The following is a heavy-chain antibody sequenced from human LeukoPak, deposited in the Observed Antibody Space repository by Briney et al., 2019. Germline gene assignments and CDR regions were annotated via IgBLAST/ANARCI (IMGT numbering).Heavy chain of an antibody. Sequence: PGGSLRLSCAASGFTFSSYSMNWVRQAPGKRLEWVSYISSSSSSTIYYADSVKGRFTISRDNAKNSLYLQMNSLRAEDTAVYYCRPESPLLSCSSTSCPPFDYWGQGTLVTVSS. J-gene: IGHJ4*02. CDR2: ISSSSSSTI. CDR3: RPESPLLSCSSTSCPPFDY. V-gene: IGHV3-48*01. D-gene: IGHD2-2*01. CDR1: GFTFSSYS.